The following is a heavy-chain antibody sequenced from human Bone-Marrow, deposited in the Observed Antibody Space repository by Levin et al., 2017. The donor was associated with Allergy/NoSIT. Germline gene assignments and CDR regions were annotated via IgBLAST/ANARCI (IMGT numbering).Heavy chain of an antibody. CDR1: GFTFSSYD. CDR3: ARAEKEKGSSTSCYDPGGDYFDY. V-gene: IGHV3-13*05. Sequence: GGSLRLSCAASGFTFSSYDMHWVRQATGKGLEWVSAIGTAGDPYYPGSVKGRFTISRENAKNSLYLQMNSLRAGDTAVYYCARAEKEKGSSTSCYDPGGDYFDYWGQGTLVTVSS. J-gene: IGHJ4*02. D-gene: IGHD2-2*01. CDR2: IGTAGDP.